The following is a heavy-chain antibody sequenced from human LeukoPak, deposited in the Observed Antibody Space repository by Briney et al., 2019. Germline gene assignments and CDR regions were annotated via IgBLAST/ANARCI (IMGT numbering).Heavy chain of an antibody. Sequence: SGTLSLTCAVSGGSISSGNWWSWVRQPPGEGLEWIGEIYHGGSTNYNSSLKSRVTISVDKSKNQFSLNLSSVTAADTAMYYCARHYYASGSAPLDYWGQGTLVTVSS. CDR1: GGSISSGNW. D-gene: IGHD3-10*01. J-gene: IGHJ4*02. CDR3: ARHYYASGSAPLDY. CDR2: IYHGGST. V-gene: IGHV4-4*02.